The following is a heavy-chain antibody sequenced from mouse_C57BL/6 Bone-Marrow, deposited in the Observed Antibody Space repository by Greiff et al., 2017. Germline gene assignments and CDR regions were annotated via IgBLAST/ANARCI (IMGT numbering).Heavy chain of an antibody. CDR1: GYTFTSYW. V-gene: IGHV1-50*01. J-gene: IGHJ4*01. CDR3: ARQDGYYYAMDY. Sequence: VQLQQPGAELVKPGASVKLSCKASGYTFTSYWMQWVKQRPGQGLEWIGEIDPSDSYTHYNQKFKGKATLPVDTSSSTSYMQLSSLTSEYSAVYYCARQDGYYYAMDYWGQGTSVTVSS. D-gene: IGHD2-3*01. CDR2: IDPSDSYT.